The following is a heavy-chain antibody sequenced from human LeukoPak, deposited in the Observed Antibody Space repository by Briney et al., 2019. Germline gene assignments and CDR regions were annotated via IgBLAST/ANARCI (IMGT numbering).Heavy chain of an antibody. J-gene: IGHJ5*02. CDR1: GGTFSSYA. D-gene: IGHD5-24*01. CDR3: ARAPPAEMGPFDP. Sequence: ASVKVSCKASGGTFSSYAISWVRQAPGQGLECMGGIIPIFGTANYAQKFQGRVTITTDESTSTAYMELSSLRSEDTAVYYCARAPPAEMGPFDPWGQGTLVTVSS. V-gene: IGHV1-69*05. CDR2: IIPIFGTA.